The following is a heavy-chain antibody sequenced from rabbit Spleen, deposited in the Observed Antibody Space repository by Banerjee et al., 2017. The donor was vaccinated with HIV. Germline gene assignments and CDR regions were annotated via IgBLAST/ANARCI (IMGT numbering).Heavy chain of an antibody. Sequence: QQQLVESGGGLVQPGGSLTLTCKASGFDFSRYGVSWVRQAPGKGLEWIGIIYPITETTYYANWVNGRFTMSSDNAQNTVDLQMNSLTAADTATYFCARFAAGVGGGHGALDPWGPGTLVTV. D-gene: IGHD4-2*01. CDR3: ARFAAGVGGGHGALDP. CDR2: IYPITETT. V-gene: IGHV1S47*01. J-gene: IGHJ2*01. CDR1: GFDFSRYG.